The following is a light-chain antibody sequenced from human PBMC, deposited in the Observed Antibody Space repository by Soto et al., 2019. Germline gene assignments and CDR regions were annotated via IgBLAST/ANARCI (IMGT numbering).Light chain of an antibody. V-gene: IGKV3-20*01. CDR2: GAS. Sequence: EIVLTQSPGTLSVSPGERATLSCRASQSVNSNLAWYQQKPGQAPRLLIFGASSRATGIPDRFSGSGSGTDFTLTISRLEPEDFAVYYCQQYGNSPITFGQGTRLEIK. J-gene: IGKJ5*01. CDR3: QQYGNSPIT. CDR1: QSVNSN.